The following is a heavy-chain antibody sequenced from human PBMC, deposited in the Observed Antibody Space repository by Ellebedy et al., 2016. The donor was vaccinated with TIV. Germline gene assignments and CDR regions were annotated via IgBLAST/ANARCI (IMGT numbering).Heavy chain of an antibody. V-gene: IGHV4-31*03. CDR1: GGSISSGGYY. CDR2: IYYSGST. D-gene: IGHD2-2*01. CDR3: ARVSGVPAAIFDY. J-gene: IGHJ4*02. Sequence: SETLSLXCTVSGGSISSGGYYWSWIRQHPGKGLEWIGYIYYSGSTYYNPSLKSRVTISVDTSKNQFSLKLSSVTAADTAVYYCARVSGVPAAIFDYWGQGTLVTVSS.